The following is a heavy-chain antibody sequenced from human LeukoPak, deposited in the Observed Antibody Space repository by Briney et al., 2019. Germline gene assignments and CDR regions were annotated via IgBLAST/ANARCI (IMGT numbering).Heavy chain of an antibody. V-gene: IGHV4-59*01. CDR2: IYYSGST. D-gene: IGHD6-13*01. CDR1: GGSISSYY. J-gene: IGHJ4*02. CDR3: ARGGIAGDDPYFDY. Sequence: PSETLSLTCTVSGGSISSYYWSWIRQPPGKGLEWIGYIYYSGSTNYNPSLKSRVTISVDTSKNQFSLKLSSVTAADTAVYYCARGGIAGDDPYFDYWGQGTLVTVSS.